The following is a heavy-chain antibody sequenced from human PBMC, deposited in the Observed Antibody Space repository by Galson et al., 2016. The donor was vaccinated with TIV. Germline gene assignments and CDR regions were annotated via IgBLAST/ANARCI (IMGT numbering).Heavy chain of an antibody. D-gene: IGHD3/OR15-3a*01. CDR3: ARLGPGMIFGLLRPHYYFDY. Sequence: LSLTCTVSGGSISSSSYYWGWIRQPPGKGLEWIGTIYYSGNTYYNPSLKSRVTISVDTSKSQFSLNLSSVTAADTAVYYCARLGPGMIFGLLRPHYYFDYWGQGTLVTVSS. CDR2: IYYSGNT. V-gene: IGHV4-39*01. CDR1: GGSISSSSYY. J-gene: IGHJ4*02.